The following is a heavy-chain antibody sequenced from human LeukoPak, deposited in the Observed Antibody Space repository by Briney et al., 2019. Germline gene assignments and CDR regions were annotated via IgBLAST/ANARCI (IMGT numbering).Heavy chain of an antibody. CDR2: IKSKTDGGTT. CDR1: GFTFSNAW. V-gene: IGHV3-15*01. J-gene: IGHJ4*02. CDR3: ARVGSSSWNIDY. Sequence: PGGSLRLSCAASGFTFSNAWMSWVRQAPGKGLEGVGRIKSKTDGGTTDYAAPVKGRFTISRDDSKNTLYLQMNSLKTEDTAVYYCARVGSSSWNIDYWGQGTLVTVSS. D-gene: IGHD6-13*01.